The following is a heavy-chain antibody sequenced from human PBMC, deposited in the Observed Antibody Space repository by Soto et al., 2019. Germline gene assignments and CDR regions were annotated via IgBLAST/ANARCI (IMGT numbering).Heavy chain of an antibody. V-gene: IGHV1-46*02. D-gene: IGHD2-21*01. CDR1: GYTLNTYY. J-gene: IGHJ6*02. CDR3: ARGGGFSPYYSNLDV. Sequence: ASVKVSCKASGYTLNTYYMHWVRQAPGQGPEWMGIINPRGGGTTYAQNFQDRVTMTSDTSSSTVYMELSSLRSEDTAVYYCARGGGFSPYYSNLDVWGXGT. CDR2: INPRGGGT.